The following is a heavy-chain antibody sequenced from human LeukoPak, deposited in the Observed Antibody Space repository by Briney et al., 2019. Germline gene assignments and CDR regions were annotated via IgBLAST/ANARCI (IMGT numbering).Heavy chain of an antibody. Sequence: NASETLSLTCTVSGGSISSGYFWGWTRQPPGKGLEWIGYIYYSGTTNYNPSLKSRVTISADTSKNQFSLKLSSVTAADTAVYYCAGGREYFDPQFDYWGQGTLVTVSS. CDR1: GGSISSGYF. D-gene: IGHD3-9*01. CDR2: IYYSGTT. CDR3: AGGREYFDPQFDY. J-gene: IGHJ4*02. V-gene: IGHV4-61*05.